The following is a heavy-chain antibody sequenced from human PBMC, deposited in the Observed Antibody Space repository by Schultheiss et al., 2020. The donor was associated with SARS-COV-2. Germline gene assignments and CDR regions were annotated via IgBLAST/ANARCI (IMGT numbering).Heavy chain of an antibody. Sequence: SVKVSCKASGGTFSSYAISWVRQAPGQRLEWMGWINAGNGNTKYSQKFQGRVTITADESTSTAYMELRSLRSDDTAVYYCARGGSYRDWYFDLWGRGTLVTVSS. V-gene: IGHV1-69*13. CDR1: GGTFSSYA. CDR3: ARGGSYRDWYFDL. J-gene: IGHJ2*01. D-gene: IGHD1-26*01. CDR2: INAGNGNT.